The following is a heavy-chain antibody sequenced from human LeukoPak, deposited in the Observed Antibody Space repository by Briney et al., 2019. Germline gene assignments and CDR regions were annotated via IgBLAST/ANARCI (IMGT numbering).Heavy chain of an antibody. CDR1: GFTFTNYG. V-gene: IGHV3-30*03. D-gene: IGHD3-10*01. Sequence: GGSLRLSCAASGFTFTNYGMHWVRQAPGKGLEWVAVISYDGSNKYYANSVKGRFTISRDQNKNTLYLQMNSLRAEDTAVYYCARASRGSGSYWPVVYWGQGTLVTVSS. CDR3: ARASRGSGSYWPVVY. J-gene: IGHJ4*02. CDR2: ISYDGSNK.